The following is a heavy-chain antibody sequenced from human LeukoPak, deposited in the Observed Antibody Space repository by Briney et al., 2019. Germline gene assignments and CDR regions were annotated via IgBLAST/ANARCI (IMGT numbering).Heavy chain of an antibody. CDR1: GFTFSTYS. V-gene: IGHV3-48*02. J-gene: IGHJ4*02. Sequence: SGGPLRLPCAPSGFTFSTYSMNGLPEAPGKRREWVSYISSSSSSIYYADSVKGRLTISRDNAKNSLSLQMNSLRDEDTAVYYCARDFRGSGSYSDYWGQGTLVTVSS. CDR2: ISSSSSSI. CDR3: ARDFRGSGSYSDY. D-gene: IGHD3-10*01.